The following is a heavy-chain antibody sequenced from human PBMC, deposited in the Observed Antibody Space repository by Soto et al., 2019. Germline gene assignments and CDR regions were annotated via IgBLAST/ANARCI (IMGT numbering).Heavy chain of an antibody. CDR3: ARDPASIAARPDAFDI. Sequence: GASVKVSFKASGYTFTSYYMHWVRQAPGQGLEWMGIINPSGGSTSYAQKFQGRVTMTRDTSTSTVYMELSSLRSEDTAVYYCARDPASIAARPDAFDIWGQGTMVTVSS. CDR2: INPSGGST. CDR1: GYTFTSYY. D-gene: IGHD6-6*01. V-gene: IGHV1-46*01. J-gene: IGHJ3*02.